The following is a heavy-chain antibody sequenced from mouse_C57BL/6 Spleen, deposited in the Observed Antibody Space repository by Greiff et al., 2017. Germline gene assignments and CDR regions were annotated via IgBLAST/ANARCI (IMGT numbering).Heavy chain of an antibody. CDR1: GFNIKDDY. Sequence: EVQLQESGAELVRPGASVKLSCTASGFNIKDDYMHWVKQRPEQGLEWIGWIDPENGDTEYASKFQGKATIPADTSSNTAYLQLSSLTSEDTAVYYCTTSNYGAYWGQGTLVTVSA. D-gene: IGHD1-1*01. V-gene: IGHV14-4*01. CDR2: IDPENGDT. CDR3: TTSNYGAY. J-gene: IGHJ3*01.